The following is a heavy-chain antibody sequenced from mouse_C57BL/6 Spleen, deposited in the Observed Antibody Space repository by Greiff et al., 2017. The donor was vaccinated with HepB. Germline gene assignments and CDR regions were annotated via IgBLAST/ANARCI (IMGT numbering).Heavy chain of an antibody. CDR1: GYTFTSYW. CDR2: IYPGSGST. Sequence: QVQLKQPGAELVKPGASVKMSCKASGYTFTSYWITWVKQRPGQGLEWIGDIYPGSGSTNYNEKFKSKATLTVDTSSSTAYMQLSSLTSEDSAVYYCARRYYDYDVWYFDVWGTGTTVTVSS. CDR3: ARRYYDYDVWYFDV. V-gene: IGHV1-55*01. J-gene: IGHJ1*03. D-gene: IGHD2-4*01.